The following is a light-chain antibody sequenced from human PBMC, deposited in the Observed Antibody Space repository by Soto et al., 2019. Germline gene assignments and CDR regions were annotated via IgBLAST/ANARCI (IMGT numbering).Light chain of an antibody. V-gene: IGKV1-39*01. CDR3: QQSYSTPST. Sequence: DIPMTQSPSSLSAPVGDRVTITCRASQSISSYLNWYQQKPGKAPKLLIYAASSLQSGVPSRFSGSGSGTDCTLTISSLQPEDFATYYCQQSYSTPSTFGPGTKVDIK. J-gene: IGKJ3*01. CDR1: QSISSY. CDR2: AAS.